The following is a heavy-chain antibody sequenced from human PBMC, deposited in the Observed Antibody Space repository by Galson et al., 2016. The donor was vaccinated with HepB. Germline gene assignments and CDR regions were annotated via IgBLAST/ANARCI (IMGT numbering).Heavy chain of an antibody. CDR3: ARDGVRWSPVEYFHH. CDR2: ISGSGSST. J-gene: IGHJ1*01. D-gene: IGHD3-3*01. CDR1: GFTFSNFG. V-gene: IGHV3-23*01. Sequence: SLRLSCAASGFTFSNFGMSWVRQAPGKGLEWVSLISGSGSSTSYADSVEGRFTISRDNSKNTLYLQRSSLSPDDTAVYYCARDGVRWSPVEYFHHWGQGTLVRVSS.